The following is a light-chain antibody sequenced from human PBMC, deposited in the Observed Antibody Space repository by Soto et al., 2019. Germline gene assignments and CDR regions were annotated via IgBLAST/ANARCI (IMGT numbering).Light chain of an antibody. Sequence: DIQMTQSPSSLSASVGDRVTITCRASQYVINYVNWYQQKPGKAPKLLIYDASNLETGAPSRYSWSGFGTDFTFTIASLPPEDIATAYLQELDSFVGSFGGGTKVEIK. CDR1: QYVINY. CDR3: QELDSFVGS. V-gene: IGKV1-33*01. J-gene: IGKJ4*01. CDR2: DAS.